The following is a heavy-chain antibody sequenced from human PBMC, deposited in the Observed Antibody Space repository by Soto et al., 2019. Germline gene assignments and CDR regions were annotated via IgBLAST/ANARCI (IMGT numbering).Heavy chain of an antibody. V-gene: IGHV1-18*01. Sequence: QVQLVQSGAEVKKPGASVKVSCKASGYTFSTYGISWVRQAPGQGLEWMGWINGYNGNTNYAPKLQGRITMTTDTAXXTAYMELGSLRSDDTAVYYCARMGDVPYYYYGMDVWGQGTTVTVSS. CDR2: INGYNGNT. D-gene: IGHD3-16*01. J-gene: IGHJ6*02. CDR1: GYTFSTYG. CDR3: ARMGDVPYYYYGMDV.